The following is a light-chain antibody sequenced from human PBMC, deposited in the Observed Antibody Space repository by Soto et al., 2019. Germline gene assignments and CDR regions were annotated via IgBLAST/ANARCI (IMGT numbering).Light chain of an antibody. CDR3: HQYDDLPYT. V-gene: IGKV1-33*01. J-gene: IGKJ2*01. CDR2: DAS. Sequence: DIHMTQSPSSLSASVGDRVTITCQTSQNISKYLIWYQQSPGKAPSLLISDASNLEAGVPSRFSGHGSGTHFTLTISSLQPEDIGRYYCHQYDDLPYTFGQGTSLQSK. CDR1: QNISKY.